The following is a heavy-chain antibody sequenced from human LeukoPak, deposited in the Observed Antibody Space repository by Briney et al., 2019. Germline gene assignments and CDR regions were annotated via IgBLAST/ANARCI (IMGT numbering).Heavy chain of an antibody. CDR3: ARGGVERCSGELPFDY. J-gene: IGHJ4*02. D-gene: IGHD3-16*01. V-gene: IGHV3-48*04. Sequence: PGGSLRLSCAASGFTFSSYSMNWVRQAPGKGLEWVSYISSSGSTIYYADSVRGRFTISRDNAKNSLYLQMNSLRAEDTAVYYCARGGVERCSGELPFDYWGQETLVTVSS. CDR2: ISSSGSTI. CDR1: GFTFSSYS.